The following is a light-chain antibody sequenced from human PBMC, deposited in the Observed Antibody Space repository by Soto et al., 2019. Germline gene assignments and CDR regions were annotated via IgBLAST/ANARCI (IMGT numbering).Light chain of an antibody. CDR2: FNT. V-gene: IGLV1-40*01. J-gene: IGLJ1*01. CDR1: FSNIGAESG. Sequence: QSVLTQPPSVSGAPGQRITISCTANFSNIGAESGVQWYQQFPGIAPKLLIYFNTHRPSGVPDRFSGSKSATSASLAITGLQAEDEADYYCSSYTSSSTYVFGTGTKVTVL. CDR3: SSYTSSSTYV.